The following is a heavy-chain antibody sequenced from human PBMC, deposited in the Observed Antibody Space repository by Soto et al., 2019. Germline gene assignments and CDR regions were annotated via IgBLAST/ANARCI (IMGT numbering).Heavy chain of an antibody. CDR1: GFTFTSSA. CDR3: AAIRVLWFGEASGGGMDV. D-gene: IGHD3-10*01. V-gene: IGHV1-58*01. Sequence: QMQLVQSGPEVKKPGTSVKVSCKASGFTFTSSAVQWVRQARGQRLEWIGWIVVGSGNTNYAQKFQERVTITRDMSTSTAYMELSSLRSEDTAVYYCAAIRVLWFGEASGGGMDVWGQGTTVTVSS. J-gene: IGHJ6*02. CDR2: IVVGSGNT.